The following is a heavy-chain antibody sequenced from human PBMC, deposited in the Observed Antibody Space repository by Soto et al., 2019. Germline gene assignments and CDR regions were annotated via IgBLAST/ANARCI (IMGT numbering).Heavy chain of an antibody. CDR1: EFTFISYA. D-gene: IGHD3-10*01. CDR2: ISANGAGT. CDR3: AARGSILY. V-gene: IGHV3-23*01. Sequence: GGSLRLSCVASEFTFISYAMSWVRQAPGKGLEWVSAISANGAGTFYADSVKGRFTISRDASKNTLYLQMNSLRAEDTAVYHCAARGSILYWGQGTPVTVSS. J-gene: IGHJ4*02.